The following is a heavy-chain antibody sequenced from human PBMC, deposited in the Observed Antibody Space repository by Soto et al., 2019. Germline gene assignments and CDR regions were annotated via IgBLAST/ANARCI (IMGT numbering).Heavy chain of an antibody. J-gene: IGHJ4*02. CDR2: VFYSGST. CDR1: GGSVSPYY. D-gene: IGHD3-16*01. Sequence: SETLSLTCTVSGGSVSPYYWSWIRQPPGRGLEWIGYVFYSGSTNYNPSLKSRVTISVDTSKNQFSLLLKSVTAADTAVYYCARHGGDGYNDFFDYWGQGTLVTVSS. V-gene: IGHV4-59*08. CDR3: ARHGGDGYNDFFDY.